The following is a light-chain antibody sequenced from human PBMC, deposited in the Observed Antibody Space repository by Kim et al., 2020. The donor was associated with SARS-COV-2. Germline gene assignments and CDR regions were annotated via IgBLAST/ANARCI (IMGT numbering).Light chain of an antibody. CDR1: QGISNY. CDR2: AVS. J-gene: IGKJ4*01. CDR3: QQYNHYPVT. Sequence: DIQMTQSPSSLSASVGDRVIITCRASQGISNYVAWFQQKPGKAPKTLIHAVSSLESGVPSRFSGSGYGTDFTLTINSLQPEDSATYYCQQYNHYPVTFGGGTKLEIK. V-gene: IGKV1-16*01.